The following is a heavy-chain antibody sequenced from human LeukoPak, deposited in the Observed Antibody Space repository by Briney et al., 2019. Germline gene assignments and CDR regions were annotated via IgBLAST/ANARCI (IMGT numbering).Heavy chain of an antibody. CDR2: ISSSGATV. V-gene: IGHV3-11*01. CDR1: GFTFSDYH. CDR3: ARERALQLSDAFDI. J-gene: IGHJ3*02. D-gene: IGHD1-1*01. Sequence: GGSLRLSCAASGFTFSDYHMSWIRQAPGKGLEWVSYISSSGATVYYTDSVMGRFTIARDNAKNSLFLQLHSLRAEDTAVYYCARERALQLSDAFDIWGQGTIVTVSS.